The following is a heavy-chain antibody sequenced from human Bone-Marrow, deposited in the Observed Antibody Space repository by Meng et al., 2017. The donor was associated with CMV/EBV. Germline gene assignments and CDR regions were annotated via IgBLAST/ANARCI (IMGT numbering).Heavy chain of an antibody. Sequence: SETLSLTCAVYGGSFSGYYWSWVRQPPGKGLEWTGEIYQSGTTNYNPSLKSRVTMSIDRSKNQFSLKLTSVTAADTAIYYCAGGSSSQGFEYWGRGTLVTVSS. CDR1: GGSFSGYY. J-gene: IGHJ4*02. V-gene: IGHV4-34*01. CDR3: AGGSSSQGFEY. CDR2: IYQSGTT.